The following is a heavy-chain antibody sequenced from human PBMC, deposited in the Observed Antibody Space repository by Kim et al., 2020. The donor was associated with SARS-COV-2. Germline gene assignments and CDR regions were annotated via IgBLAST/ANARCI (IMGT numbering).Heavy chain of an antibody. CDR2: IKSKTDGGTT. CDR3: TLAAVAGHYYYYGMDV. D-gene: IGHD6-19*01. Sequence: GGSLRLSCAASGFTFSNAWMSWVRQAPGKGLEWVGRIKSKTDGGTTDYAAPVKGRFTISRDDSKNTLYLQMNSLKTEDTAVYYCTLAAVAGHYYYYGMDVWGQGTTVTVSS. V-gene: IGHV3-15*01. CDR1: GFTFSNAW. J-gene: IGHJ6*02.